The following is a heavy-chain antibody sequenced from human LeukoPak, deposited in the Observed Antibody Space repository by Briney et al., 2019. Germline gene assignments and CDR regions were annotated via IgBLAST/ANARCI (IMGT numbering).Heavy chain of an antibody. CDR2: IYYSGST. J-gene: IGHJ4*02. D-gene: IGHD6-19*01. Sequence: SETLSLTCTVSGGSISSYYWSWIRQPPGKGLGWIGYIYYSGSTNYNPSLKSRVTISVDTSKNQFSLKLSSVTAADTAVYYCASRIAVAGIFDYWGQGTLVTVSS. CDR3: ASRIAVAGIFDY. V-gene: IGHV4-59*01. CDR1: GGSISSYY.